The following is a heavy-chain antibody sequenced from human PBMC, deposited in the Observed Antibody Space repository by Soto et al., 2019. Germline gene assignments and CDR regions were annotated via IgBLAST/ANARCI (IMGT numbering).Heavy chain of an antibody. Sequence: GGSLRLSCAASGFTFSSYAMSWVRQAPGKGLKWVSAISGSGGNTYYADSVKGRFTISRDNSKNTLYLQMNSLRAEDTAVYYCARDLYDISQYYYYGMDVWGQGTTVTVSS. CDR1: GFTFSSYA. D-gene: IGHD3-9*01. CDR3: ARDLYDISQYYYYGMDV. J-gene: IGHJ6*02. CDR2: ISGSGGNT. V-gene: IGHV3-23*01.